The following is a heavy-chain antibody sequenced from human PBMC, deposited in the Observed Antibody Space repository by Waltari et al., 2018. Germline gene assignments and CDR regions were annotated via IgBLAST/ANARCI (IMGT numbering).Heavy chain of an antibody. Sequence: QVQLQQWGAGLLKPSETLSLTCAVYGGSFSGYYWSWIRQPPGKGLEWIGEINHSGSTNYNPSPKSRVTISVDTSKNQFSLKLSSVTAADTAVYYCARSSIAARWLPLYWGQGTLVTVSS. CDR1: GGSFSGYY. J-gene: IGHJ4*02. CDR2: INHSGST. D-gene: IGHD6-6*01. CDR3: ARSSIAARWLPLY. V-gene: IGHV4-34*01.